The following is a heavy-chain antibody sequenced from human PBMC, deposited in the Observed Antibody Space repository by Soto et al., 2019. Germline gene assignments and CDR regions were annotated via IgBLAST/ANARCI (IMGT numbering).Heavy chain of an antibody. CDR3: ARTSAAGKYYYGMDV. D-gene: IGHD6-13*01. V-gene: IGHV5-51*04. J-gene: IGHJ6*02. CDR2: IYPGDSDT. CDR1: GYSFTSYW. Sequence: GESLKISCKGSGYSFTSYWIGWVRQMPGKGLEWMGIIYPGDSDTRYSPSFQGQVTISADKPISTAYLQWSSLKASDTAMYYCARTSAAGKYYYGMDVWGQGTTVTRLL.